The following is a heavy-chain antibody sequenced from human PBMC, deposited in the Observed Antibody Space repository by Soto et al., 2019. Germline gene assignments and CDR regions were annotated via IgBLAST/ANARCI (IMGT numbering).Heavy chain of an antibody. CDR3: VRAAGYSGNDYVYYYGMDV. CDR1: GFTFSSHG. CDR2: VWYDGRNK. V-gene: IGHV3-33*01. D-gene: IGHD5-12*01. Sequence: QVQVVESGGGVVQPGRSLRLSCAASGFTFSSHGMHWVRQAPGKGLEWVALVWYDGRNKDYADSVKGRFTISRDNSKNTLYLQMNRLRDEDTAVYYCVRAAGYSGNDYVYYYGMDVWGQGTTVTVSS. J-gene: IGHJ6*02.